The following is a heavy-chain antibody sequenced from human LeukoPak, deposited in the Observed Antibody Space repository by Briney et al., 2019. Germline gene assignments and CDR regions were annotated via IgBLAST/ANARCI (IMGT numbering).Heavy chain of an antibody. J-gene: IGHJ4*02. CDR2: IGGSGGIT. Sequence: GGSLRLSCAASGFTFSSYAMSWVRQAPGKGLEWVSAIGGSGGITYYADSVKGRFTISRDNSKNTLYLQMNSLRAEDTAVYYCAEDTGYSYGPTIWDYWGQGTLVTVSS. D-gene: IGHD5-18*01. CDR1: GFTFSSYA. CDR3: AEDTGYSYGPTIWDY. V-gene: IGHV3-23*01.